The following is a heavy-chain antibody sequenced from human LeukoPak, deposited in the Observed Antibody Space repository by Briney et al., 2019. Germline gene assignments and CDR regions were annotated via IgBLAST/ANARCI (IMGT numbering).Heavy chain of an antibody. V-gene: IGHV3-48*03. CDR3: AKVGYSYGLGFGAFDI. J-gene: IGHJ3*02. CDR2: ISSSGSTI. D-gene: IGHD5-18*01. CDR1: GFTFSSYE. Sequence: QPGGSLRLSCAASGFTFSSYEMNWVRQAPGKWLEWVSYISSSGSTIYYADSVKGRFTISRDNAKNSLYLQMNSLRAEDTAVYYCAKVGYSYGLGFGAFDIWGQGTMVTVSS.